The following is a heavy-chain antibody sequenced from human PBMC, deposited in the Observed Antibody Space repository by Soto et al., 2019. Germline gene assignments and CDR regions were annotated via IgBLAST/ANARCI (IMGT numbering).Heavy chain of an antibody. V-gene: IGHV3-21*01. CDR2: ISSSSSYI. CDR3: ASPEIGYCTNGVCSASPGPYYYYGMDV. D-gene: IGHD2-8*01. J-gene: IGHJ6*02. Sequence: TGGSLRLSCAASGFTFSSYSMNWVRQAPGKGLEWVSSISSSSSYIYYADSVKGRFTISRDNAKNSLYLQMNSLRAEDTAVYYCASPEIGYCTNGVCSASPGPYYYYGMDVWGQGTTVTVSS. CDR1: GFTFSSYS.